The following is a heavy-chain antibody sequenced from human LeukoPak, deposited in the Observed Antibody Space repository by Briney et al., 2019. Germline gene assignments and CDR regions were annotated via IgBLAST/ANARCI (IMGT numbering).Heavy chain of an antibody. J-gene: IGHJ6*02. CDR1: GFTFSDYC. CDR2: IRDSGSTI. Sequence: GGSLRLSCAASGFTFSDYCMSWFRQAPGKGLEWLSYIRDSGSTIQYADSVKGRFTISRDNAKSSLYLQMNSLRAEDTAVYYCARDFYVRGLYGGDVWGQGTTVTVSS. D-gene: IGHD3-16*01. V-gene: IGHV3-11*01. CDR3: ARDFYVRGLYGGDV.